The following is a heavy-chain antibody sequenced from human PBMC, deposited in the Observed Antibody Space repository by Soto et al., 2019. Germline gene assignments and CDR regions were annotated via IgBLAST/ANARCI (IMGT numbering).Heavy chain of an antibody. D-gene: IGHD4-17*01. J-gene: IGHJ3*02. Sequence: QVQLVQSGAEVKKPGASVKVSCKASGYTFTSFGISWVRQAPGQGLVWMGWISAYNGNTSYAQKLQGRGTTTTDTSTSTAYMELRSLRSADTAVYYCARVGYGDADAFAIWGQGTMVTVSS. CDR1: GYTFTSFG. CDR2: ISAYNGNT. CDR3: ARVGYGDADAFAI. V-gene: IGHV1-18*01.